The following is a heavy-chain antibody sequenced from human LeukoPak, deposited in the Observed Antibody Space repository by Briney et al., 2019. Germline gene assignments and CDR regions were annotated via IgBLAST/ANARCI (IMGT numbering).Heavy chain of an antibody. D-gene: IGHD6-19*01. Sequence: GRSLRLSCAASGFTFDDYAMHWVRRAPGKGLEWVSGISWNSGSIGYADSVKGRFTISRDNAKNSLYLQMNSLIAEDTALYYCAKVPGGAVAGGAFDYWGQGTLVTVSS. CDR1: GFTFDDYA. CDR3: AKVPGGAVAGGAFDY. J-gene: IGHJ4*02. V-gene: IGHV3-9*01. CDR2: ISWNSGSI.